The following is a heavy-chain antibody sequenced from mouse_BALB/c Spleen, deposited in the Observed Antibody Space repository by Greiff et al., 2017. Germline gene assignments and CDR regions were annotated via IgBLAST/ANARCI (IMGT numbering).Heavy chain of an antibody. CDR1: GFTFSSYA. Sequence: DVHLVESGGGLVKPGGSLKLSCAASGFTFSSYAMSWVRQTPEKRLEWVASISSGGSTYYPDSVKGRFTISRDNARNILYLQMSSLRSEDTAMYYCARCGNSYYAMDYWGQGTSVTVSS. J-gene: IGHJ4*01. V-gene: IGHV5-6-5*01. D-gene: IGHD2-1*01. CDR2: ISSGGST. CDR3: ARCGNSYYAMDY.